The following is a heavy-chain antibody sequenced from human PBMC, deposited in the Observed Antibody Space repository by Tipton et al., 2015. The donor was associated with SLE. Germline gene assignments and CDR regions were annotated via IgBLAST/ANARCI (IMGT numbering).Heavy chain of an antibody. CDR1: GYSFSNYD. CDR3: VRGRNSASRYEGFDY. V-gene: IGHV1-8*01. D-gene: IGHD6-13*01. J-gene: IGHJ4*02. Sequence: QLVQSGAEVKKPGASVKVSCKASGYSFSNYDVNWVRQATGQGLEWMGWMNPKSGDTGYAQKFHGRVTMTRDTSIRTAYMELSSLRSEDTAVYYCVRGRNSASRYEGFDYWGQGTLVTVSS. CDR2: MNPKSGDT.